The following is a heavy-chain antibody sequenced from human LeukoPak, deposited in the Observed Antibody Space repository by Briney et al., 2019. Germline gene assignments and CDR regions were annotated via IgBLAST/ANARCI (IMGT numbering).Heavy chain of an antibody. CDR2: ISAYNGNT. CDR1: GYTFTSYD. D-gene: IGHD3-22*01. J-gene: IGHJ4*02. Sequence: ASVKVSCKASGYTFTSYDINWVRQAPGQGLEWMGWISAYNGNTNYAQKLQGRVTMTTDTSTSTAYMELRSLRSDDTAVYYCARDAVGYNDSSGYLDYWGQGTLVTVSS. CDR3: ARDAVGYNDSSGYLDY. V-gene: IGHV1-18*01.